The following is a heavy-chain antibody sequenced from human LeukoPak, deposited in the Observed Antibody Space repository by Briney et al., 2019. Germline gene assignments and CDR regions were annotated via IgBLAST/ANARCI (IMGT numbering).Heavy chain of an antibody. D-gene: IGHD6-6*01. CDR3: VREGSSSSSDYYYYYMDV. CDR1: GYTLTAYY. CDR2: ITPNSGGT. Sequence: GASVKVSCKASGYTLTAYYMHWVRQAPGQGLEWMGWITPNSGGTNYAQKFQGRVTMTRDTSINTAYMELSRLRSDDTAVYYCVREGSSSSSDYYYYYMDVWGKGTTVTVSS. V-gene: IGHV1-2*02. J-gene: IGHJ6*03.